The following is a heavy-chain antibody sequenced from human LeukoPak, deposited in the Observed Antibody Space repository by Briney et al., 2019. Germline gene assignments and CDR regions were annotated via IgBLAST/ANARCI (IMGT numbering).Heavy chain of an antibody. CDR1: EFSVGSNY. CDR2: IYSGGST. Sequence: AGGSLRLSCAASEFSVGSNYMTWVRQAPGKGLEWVSLIYSGGSTYYADSVKGRFTISRDNAKNSLYLQMNSLRAEDTAVYYCARVYYGDFSSFDYWGQGTLVTVSS. J-gene: IGHJ4*02. D-gene: IGHD4-17*01. V-gene: IGHV3-66*01. CDR3: ARVYYGDFSSFDY.